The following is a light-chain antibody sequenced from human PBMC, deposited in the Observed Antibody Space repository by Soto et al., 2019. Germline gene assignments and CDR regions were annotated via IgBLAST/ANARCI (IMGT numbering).Light chain of an antibody. CDR2: EVS. V-gene: IGLV2-14*01. CDR1: SSDVGAYNF. Sequence: QSALTQPASVSGSPGQSITISCTGTSSDVGAYNFVSWYQQHPGTAPRVIIYEVSNRPSGVSYRFSGSKSANTASLTISGLQADDEADYYCSSYTTSNTGLFGGGTQLTVL. J-gene: IGLJ3*02. CDR3: SSYTTSNTGL.